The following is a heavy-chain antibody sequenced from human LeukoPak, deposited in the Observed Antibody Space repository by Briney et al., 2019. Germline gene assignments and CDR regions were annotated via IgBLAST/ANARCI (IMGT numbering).Heavy chain of an antibody. D-gene: IGHD3-16*02. CDR1: RFIFSSYA. V-gene: IGHV3-23*01. CDR2: ISGSGGSS. J-gene: IGHJ6*03. Sequence: PGGSLRHSFAASRFIFSSYAMNWVRQAPGKGLEWVSGISGSGGSSYYADSVKGRFTISRDNSKNTLYLQMNSLSAEDTAVYYCAKGPGRGVVDNYYFMDVWGKGTTVTVSS. CDR3: AKGPGRGVVDNYYFMDV.